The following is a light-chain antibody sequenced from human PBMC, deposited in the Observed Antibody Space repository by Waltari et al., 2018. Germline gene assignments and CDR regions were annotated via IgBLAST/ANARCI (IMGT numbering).Light chain of an antibody. CDR2: TNN. J-gene: IGLJ1*01. Sequence: QSVLTQPPSASATPGQRLTIPCSGSRSNPGSNYLYWYQQLPGTAPKRLIYTNNERPSGVSDRFSASKSGTSASLVISGLRSEDEAVYYCASWDDSHYVFGPGTTVTVL. CDR1: RSNPGSNY. V-gene: IGLV1-47*01. CDR3: ASWDDSHYV.